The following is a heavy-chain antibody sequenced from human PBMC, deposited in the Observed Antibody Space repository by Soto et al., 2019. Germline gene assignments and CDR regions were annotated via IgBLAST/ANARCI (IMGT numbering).Heavy chain of an antibody. D-gene: IGHD6-13*01. CDR1: GFSFDDYA. CDR3: SNDISRWLFDYFYY. Sequence: EVQLVESGGGLVQPGRSLRLSCAASGFSFDDYAMHWVRQAPGKGLEWVSGISWNSGSIGYADSVKGRFTISRDNAKNSLYLAMNRLRAEDTALYYLSNDISRWLFDYFYYWGQGTLVTVSS. J-gene: IGHJ4*02. V-gene: IGHV3-9*01. CDR2: ISWNSGSI.